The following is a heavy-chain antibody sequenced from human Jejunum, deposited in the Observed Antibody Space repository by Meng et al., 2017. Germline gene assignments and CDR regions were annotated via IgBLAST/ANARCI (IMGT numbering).Heavy chain of an antibody. J-gene: IGHJ4*02. V-gene: IGHV3-23*01. CDR1: GFSFSSYA. CDR3: VKDRYYYDSSGRQYYFDS. Sequence: GESLKISCAASGFSFSSYAMSWVRQAPGKGLYWVSGISGSGGATHYADSVKGRFTISRDNSKSTTYLQMNSLGVEETAIYYCVKDRYYYDSSGRQYYFDSWGQGTLVTVSS. CDR2: ISGSGGAT. D-gene: IGHD3-22*01.